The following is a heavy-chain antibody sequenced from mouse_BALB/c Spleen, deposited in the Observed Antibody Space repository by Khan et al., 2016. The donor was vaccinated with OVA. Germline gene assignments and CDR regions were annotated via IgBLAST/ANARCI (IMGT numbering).Heavy chain of an antibody. J-gene: IGHJ2*01. CDR1: GYTFTTYW. V-gene: IGHV1-7*01. Sequence: QVQLQQSGAELAKPGASVQMSCKASGYTFTTYWMHWVKQRPGQGLEWIGYINPTSGYPDHSENFKDKATLSADKSSSPAYMQLSRLTSEDSAVYYCTRDRIDYWGQGTTLTVSS. CDR3: TRDRIDY. CDR2: INPTSGYP.